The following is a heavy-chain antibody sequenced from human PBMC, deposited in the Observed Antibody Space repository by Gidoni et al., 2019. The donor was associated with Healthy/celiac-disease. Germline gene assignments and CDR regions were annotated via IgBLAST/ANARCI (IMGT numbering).Heavy chain of an antibody. J-gene: IGHJ6*02. CDR1: GFTFSSSW. V-gene: IGHV3-74*01. Sequence: EVQLVESGGGLVQPGGSLRLSCAASGFTFSSSWMHWVRLAPGKGLVWVSRLNSDGSSTSYADSVKGRFTISRDNAKNTLYLQMNSLRAEDTAVYYCVTHSSGYYYYGMDVWGQGITVTVSS. CDR2: LNSDGSST. D-gene: IGHD6-25*01. CDR3: VTHSSGYYYYGMDV.